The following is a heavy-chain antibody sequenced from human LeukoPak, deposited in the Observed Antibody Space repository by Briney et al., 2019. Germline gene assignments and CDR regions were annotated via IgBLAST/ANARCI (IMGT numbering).Heavy chain of an antibody. CDR3: VKQQTPHGNFDY. Sequence: PGGSLRLSCATSGFTFSNHAMHWVRQPTGKGLEWVSAIGTAGDTFYPGSVKGRFTISSENAKNSLSLQMNSLRAEDTAVYYCVKQQTPHGNFDYWGQGTLVTVSS. J-gene: IGHJ4*02. CDR1: GFTFSNHA. V-gene: IGHV3-13*01. CDR2: IGTAGDT. D-gene: IGHD1/OR15-1a*01.